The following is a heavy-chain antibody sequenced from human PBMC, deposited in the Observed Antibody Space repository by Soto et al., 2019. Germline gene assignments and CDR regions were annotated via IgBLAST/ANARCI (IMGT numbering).Heavy chain of an antibody. Sequence: QVQLVESGGGVVQPGRSLRLSCAASGFSFSSYGMHWVRQAPGKGLEWVAVIWYDGSNKYYADSVKGRFTISRDNSKNTLYLQMNSLRAEDTAVYYCARDPEHGYFDLGGRGTLVTVSS. V-gene: IGHV3-33*01. CDR3: ARDPEHGYFDL. CDR1: GFSFSSYG. J-gene: IGHJ2*01. CDR2: IWYDGSNK.